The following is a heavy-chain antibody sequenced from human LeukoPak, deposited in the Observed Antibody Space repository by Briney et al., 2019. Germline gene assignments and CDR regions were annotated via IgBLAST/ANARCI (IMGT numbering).Heavy chain of an antibody. CDR1: GGSFSGYY. CDR3: ARTEYDSSGPAFDY. V-gene: IGHV4-34*01. J-gene: IGHJ4*02. D-gene: IGHD3-22*01. CDR2: INHSGST. Sequence: SETLSLTCAVYGGSFSGYYWSWIRQPPGKGLEWIGEINHSGSTNYNPSLKSRVTISVDTSKNQFSLKLSSVTAADTAVYYCARTEYDSSGPAFDYWGQGTLVTVSS.